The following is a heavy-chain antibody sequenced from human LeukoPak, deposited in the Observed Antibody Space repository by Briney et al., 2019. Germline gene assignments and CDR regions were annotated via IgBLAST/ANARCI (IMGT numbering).Heavy chain of an antibody. CDR3: AIAPLLWFGELSFYAFDI. Sequence: SETLSLTCSVSGGSISSYYWSWIRQPAGKGLEWIGRIYTSGSTNYNPSLKSRVTMSVDTSKNQFSLKLSSVTAADTAVYYCAIAPLLWFGELSFYAFDIWGQGTMVTVSS. CDR1: GGSISSYY. V-gene: IGHV4-4*07. CDR2: IYTSGST. J-gene: IGHJ3*02. D-gene: IGHD3-10*01.